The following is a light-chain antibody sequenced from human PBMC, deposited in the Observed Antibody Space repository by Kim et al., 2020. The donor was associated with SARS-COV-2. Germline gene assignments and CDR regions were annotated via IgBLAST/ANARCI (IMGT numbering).Light chain of an antibody. CDR1: KFGNKY. CDR2: QDE. CDR3: LAWDSSSGSYV. J-gene: IGLJ1*01. Sequence: PRQAATITCSGDKFGNKYASWYQQRPGQSPVLVIYQDEKRPSGIPERFSGSNSGNSATLTISGTQAMDDADYFCLAWDSSSGSYVFGPGTKVTVL. V-gene: IGLV3-1*01.